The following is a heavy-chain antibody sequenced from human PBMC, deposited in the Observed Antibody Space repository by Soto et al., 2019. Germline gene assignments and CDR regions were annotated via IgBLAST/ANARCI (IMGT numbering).Heavy chain of an antibody. CDR2: ISSSSSYI. D-gene: IGHD5-12*01. CDR3: ARFGYTTEAH. J-gene: IGHJ4*02. Sequence: GGSLRLSCAASGFTFSSYTMIWVRQAPGKGLEWVSSISSSSSYICYADSVKGRFTISRDNAKNSLYLQMNSLRAEDTAVYYCARFGYTTEAHWGQGTLVTVSS. CDR1: GFTFSSYT. V-gene: IGHV3-21*01.